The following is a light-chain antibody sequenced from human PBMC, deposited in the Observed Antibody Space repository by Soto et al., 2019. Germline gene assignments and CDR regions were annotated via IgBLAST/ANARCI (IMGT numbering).Light chain of an antibody. V-gene: IGKV3-20*01. CDR3: QQYRDLPQT. CDR2: NSS. CDR1: QTVRNNY. Sequence: EIVLTQSPGTLSLSPGERATLSCRASQTVRNNYLAWYQQKPGQAPRLLIYNSSTRPTGSPDRFSGSVSGTDFTPTISRLEPEDFALYFCQQYRDLPQTFGQGTRVEIK. J-gene: IGKJ1*01.